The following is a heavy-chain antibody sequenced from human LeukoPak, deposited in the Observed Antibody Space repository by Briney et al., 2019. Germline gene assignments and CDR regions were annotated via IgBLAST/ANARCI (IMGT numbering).Heavy chain of an antibody. D-gene: IGHD3-22*01. V-gene: IGHV3-21*01. CDR2: ISSSSSYI. CDR3: ARQRGAPLPYDSSGYWDY. J-gene: IGHJ4*02. CDR1: GFTFSSYS. Sequence: GGSLRLSCAASGFTFSSYSMNWVRQAPGKGLEWVSSISSSSSYIYYADSVKGRFTISRDNAKNSLHLQMNSLRAEDTAVYYCARQRGAPLPYDSSGYWDYWGQGTLVTVSS.